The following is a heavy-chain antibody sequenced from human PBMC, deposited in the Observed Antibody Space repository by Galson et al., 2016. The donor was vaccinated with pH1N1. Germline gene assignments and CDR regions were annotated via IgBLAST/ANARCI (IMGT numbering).Heavy chain of an antibody. J-gene: IGHJ6*02. CDR3: ARGPKSSSGWNFYYYGMDV. D-gene: IGHD6-19*01. Sequence: SLRLSCAASGLVFRAYSMHWVRQAPGKGLEWVAVLSYDETKEYYGDSVKGRFTISRDISKNTLYLQMSRLRPDDTAVYYCARGPKSSSGWNFYYYGMDVWGQGTTVTVS. CDR2: LSYDETKE. CDR1: GLVFRAYS. V-gene: IGHV3-30-3*01.